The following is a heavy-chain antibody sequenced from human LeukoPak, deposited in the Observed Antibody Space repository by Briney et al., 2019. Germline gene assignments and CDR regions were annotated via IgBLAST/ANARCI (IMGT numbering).Heavy chain of an antibody. Sequence: PSETLSLTCTVSGGSLSSYYWRWLRQPPGKGREWIGYIYYSGSTNYNPSLKSRVTISVDMSKNQFSLKLSSVTAADTAVYYCARAPYQYFFDYWGQGTLVTVSS. V-gene: IGHV4-59*01. D-gene: IGHD3-16*01. CDR1: GGSLSSYY. CDR3: ARAPYQYFFDY. CDR2: IYYSGST. J-gene: IGHJ4*02.